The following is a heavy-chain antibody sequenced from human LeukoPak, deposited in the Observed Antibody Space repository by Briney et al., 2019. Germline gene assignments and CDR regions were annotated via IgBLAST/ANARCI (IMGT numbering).Heavy chain of an antibody. CDR2: IYYSGST. J-gene: IGHJ4*02. CDR3: ARHLPLRYFDWLPHFDY. D-gene: IGHD3-9*01. CDR1: GGSISSYY. V-gene: IGHV4-59*08. Sequence: SETLSLTCTVSGGSISSYYWSWIRQPPGKGLEWIGYIYYSGSTNYNPSLKSRVTISVDTSKNQFSLKLSSVTAADTAVYYCARHLPLRYFDWLPHFDYWGQGTLVTVSS.